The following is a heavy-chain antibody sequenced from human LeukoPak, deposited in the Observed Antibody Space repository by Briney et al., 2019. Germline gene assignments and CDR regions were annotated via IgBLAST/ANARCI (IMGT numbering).Heavy chain of an antibody. D-gene: IGHD5-12*01. CDR2: IWYDGSNK. J-gene: IGHJ4*02. Sequence: GRSLRLSCAASGFTFSSYGMHWVRQAPGKGLEWVAVIWYDGSNKYYADSVKGRFTISRDNSKNTLYLQMNSLRAEDTAVYYCAKGIYSGYDSPLDYWGQGTLVTASS. CDR3: AKGIYSGYDSPLDY. CDR1: GFTFSSYG. V-gene: IGHV3-33*06.